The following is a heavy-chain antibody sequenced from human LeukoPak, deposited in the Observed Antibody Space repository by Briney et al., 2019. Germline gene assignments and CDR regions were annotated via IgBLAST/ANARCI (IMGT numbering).Heavy chain of an antibody. CDR2: IYPGDSDT. D-gene: IGHD6-19*01. CDR3: ATTRDGSGGYFDY. J-gene: IGHJ4*02. V-gene: IGHV5-51*01. Sequence: GESLKISCKGSGYSFTSYWIGWVRQMPGKGLEWMGIIYPGDSDTRYIPSFQGQVTNSADKSIITAYLQWSSLKASDTAMYYCATTRDGSGGYFDYWGQGTLVTVSS. CDR1: GYSFTSYW.